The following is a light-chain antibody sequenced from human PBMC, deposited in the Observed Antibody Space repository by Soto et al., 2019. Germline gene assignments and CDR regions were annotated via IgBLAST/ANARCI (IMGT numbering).Light chain of an antibody. CDR3: QQYGSSPLT. CDR1: QSVSNTY. Sequence: EIVLTQSPGTLSLSPGERATRSCRASQSVSNTYLAWYQQKPGQAPRLLIYGASSRATGIPDRFSGSGSGTDFTLTISRLEPEDFAVYYCQQYGSSPLTFGGGTKVDIK. CDR2: GAS. V-gene: IGKV3-20*01. J-gene: IGKJ4*01.